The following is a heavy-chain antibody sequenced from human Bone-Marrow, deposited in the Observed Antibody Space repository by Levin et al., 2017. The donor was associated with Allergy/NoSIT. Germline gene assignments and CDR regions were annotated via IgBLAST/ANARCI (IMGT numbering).Heavy chain of an antibody. Sequence: SQTLSLPCTVSVASLRGYYWTWIRQPPGKGLQWIGFISYTGTTNYNSSLNSRVTISAETSKSQFSLKLSSVTAADTAVYYCARVCNSGDCYPAGFDSWGQGTLVTVSS. CDR2: ISYTGTT. D-gene: IGHD2-21*02. CDR3: ARVCNSGDCYPAGFDS. V-gene: IGHV4-59*01. CDR1: VASLRGYY. J-gene: IGHJ4*02.